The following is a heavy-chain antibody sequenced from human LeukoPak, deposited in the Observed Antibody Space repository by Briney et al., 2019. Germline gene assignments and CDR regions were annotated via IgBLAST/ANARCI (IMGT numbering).Heavy chain of an antibody. J-gene: IGHJ4*02. CDR2: IRPTGTDT. CDR3: ATESIGRHYDY. Sequence: GGSLRLSCAASGFSFSSYGFNWVRQPPGKGLERVSSIRPTGTDTYHADSVKGRFTISRDNAKNSLYLQMDSLRAEDTAVYYCATESIGRHYDYWGQGTLLTVSS. CDR1: GFSFSSYG. D-gene: IGHD3-3*02. V-gene: IGHV3-21*01.